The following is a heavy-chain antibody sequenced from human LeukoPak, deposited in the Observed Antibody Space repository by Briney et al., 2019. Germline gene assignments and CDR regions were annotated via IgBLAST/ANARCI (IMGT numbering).Heavy chain of an antibody. D-gene: IGHD3-10*01. CDR3: ARDRDVLLWFGESVL. J-gene: IGHJ4*02. CDR1: GFTFSSYS. V-gene: IGHV3-48*01. Sequence: GGSLRLSCAASGFTFSSYSMNWARQAPGKGLEWVSYISSTSSTIYYADSVKGRFTISRDNAKNSLYLQMNSLRAEDTAVYYCARDRDVLLWFGESVLWGQGTLVTVSS. CDR2: ISSTSSTI.